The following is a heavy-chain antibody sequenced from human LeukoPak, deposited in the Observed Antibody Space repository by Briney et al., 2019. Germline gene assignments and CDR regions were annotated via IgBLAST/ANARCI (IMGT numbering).Heavy chain of an antibody. J-gene: IGHJ4*02. D-gene: IGHD1-7*01. CDR2: IRNKVNSYTT. CDR1: GFTFSDHY. CDR3: TSTSQANWNYAAY. V-gene: IGHV3-72*01. Sequence: PGGSLRLSCAASGFTFSDHYMDWVRQAPGKGLEWVGRIRNKVNSYTTEYAASVNGRFTISRDDSKNSLYLQMNSLEVEDAALYYCTSTSQANWNYAAYWGQGTLVTVSS.